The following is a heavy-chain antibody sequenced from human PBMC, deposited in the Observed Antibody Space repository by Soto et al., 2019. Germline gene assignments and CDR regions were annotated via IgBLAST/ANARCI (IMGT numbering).Heavy chain of an antibody. CDR3: ASGTSDSSSWYRYYYYYGMDV. D-gene: IGHD6-13*01. J-gene: IGHJ6*02. CDR1: GFTFSSYS. CDR2: ISSSSSYI. V-gene: IGHV3-21*01. Sequence: PGGSLRLSCAASGFTFSSYSMNWVRQAPGKGLEWVSSISSSSSYIYYADSVKGRFTISRDNAKNSLYLQMNSLIAEDTAVYYCASGTSDSSSWYRYYYYYGMDVWGQGTTVTVSS.